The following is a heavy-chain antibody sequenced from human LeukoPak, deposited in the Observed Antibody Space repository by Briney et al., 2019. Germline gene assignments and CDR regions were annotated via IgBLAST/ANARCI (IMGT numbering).Heavy chain of an antibody. CDR1: GFTFSSYS. Sequence: GGSLRLSCAASGFTFSSYSMNWVRQAPGKGLEWISYISSSSSTIYYADSVKGRFTISRDNAKNSLYLQMNSLRAEDTAVYYCARARTPGIAVAGTNWFDPWGQGTLVTVSS. V-gene: IGHV3-48*04. J-gene: IGHJ5*02. CDR3: ARARTPGIAVAGTNWFDP. CDR2: ISSSSSTI. D-gene: IGHD6-19*01.